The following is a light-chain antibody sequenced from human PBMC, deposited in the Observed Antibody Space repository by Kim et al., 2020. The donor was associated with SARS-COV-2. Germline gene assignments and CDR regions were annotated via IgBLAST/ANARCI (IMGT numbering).Light chain of an antibody. V-gene: IGLV2-8*01. CDR2: EVT. J-gene: IGLJ3*02. Sequence: GQSVTISCTGTSSDVGGYNYVSWYQQHPGKAPKLMIYEVTKRPSGVPDRFSGSKSGNTASLTVSGLQAEDEADYYCSSYGGSNSLVFGGGTQLTVL. CDR3: SSYGGSNSLV. CDR1: SSDVGGYNY.